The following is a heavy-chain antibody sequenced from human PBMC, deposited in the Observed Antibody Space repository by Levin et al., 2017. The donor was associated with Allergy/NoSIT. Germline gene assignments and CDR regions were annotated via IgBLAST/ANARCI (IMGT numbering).Heavy chain of an antibody. Sequence: PGGSLRLSCTVSGDSISSTYYYWGWVRQPPGKGLEWIGNINYSGSTYYNPSLKSRVSISADTSKNQFSLKLSSVTAADTSVYYCAKHGGAAAADWYLDLWGRGTLVTVSS. CDR1: GDSISSTYYY. V-gene: IGHV4-39*01. J-gene: IGHJ2*01. CDR3: AKHGGAAAADWYLDL. CDR2: INYSGST. D-gene: IGHD6-13*01.